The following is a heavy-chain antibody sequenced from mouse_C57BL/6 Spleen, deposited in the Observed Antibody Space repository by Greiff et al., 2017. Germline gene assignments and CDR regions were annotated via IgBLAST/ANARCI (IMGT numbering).Heavy chain of an antibody. CDR1: GYAFSSYW. Sequence: VKLQQSGPELVKPGASVKISCKASGYAFSSYWMNWVKQRPGKGLEWIGRIYPGDGDTNYNGKFKGKATLTADKSSSTAYMQLSSLTSEYSSVYFCARGYGDGGYFDVWGTGTTVTVSS. J-gene: IGHJ1*03. CDR2: IYPGDGDT. V-gene: IGHV1-82*01. D-gene: IGHD2-13*01. CDR3: ARGYGDGGYFDV.